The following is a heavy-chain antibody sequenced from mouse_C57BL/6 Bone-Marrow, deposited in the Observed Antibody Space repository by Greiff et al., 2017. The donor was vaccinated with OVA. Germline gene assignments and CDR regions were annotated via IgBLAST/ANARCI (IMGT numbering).Heavy chain of an antibody. CDR1: GYTFTSYT. V-gene: IGHV1-4*01. CDR2: IDPTNDYT. J-gene: IGHJ2*01. Sequence: QVQLKQSGAELARPGASVKMSCKASGYTFTSYTIHWVKQRPGQGLEWIGYIDPTNDYTNYNQKFKGKATLTADTSSSTAYMQLSSLTSEDSAVYYCTRGYYFDYWGRGTALTVTS. CDR3: TRGYYFDY.